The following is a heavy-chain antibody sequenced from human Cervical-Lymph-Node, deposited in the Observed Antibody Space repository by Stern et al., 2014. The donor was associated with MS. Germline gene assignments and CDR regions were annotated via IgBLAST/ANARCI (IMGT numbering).Heavy chain of an antibody. CDR1: GYIFTDYY. Sequence: VQLVESGAEAKAPGASMKVSCRASGYIFTDYYLHWVRQAPGQGLGWLGWINPNSGGTNYAQNFQGRVTMTRDTSISTAYMELRWLGYADTAVYYCARGSGTAYDLRGDYWGQGTLVTVSS. D-gene: IGHD3-3*01. J-gene: IGHJ4*01. CDR3: ARGSGTAYDLRGDY. V-gene: IGHV1-2*02. CDR2: INPNSGGT.